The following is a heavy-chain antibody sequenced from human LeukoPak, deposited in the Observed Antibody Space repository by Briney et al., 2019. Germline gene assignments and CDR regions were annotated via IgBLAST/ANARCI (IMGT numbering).Heavy chain of an antibody. V-gene: IGHV1-8*03. D-gene: IGHD2-2*01. CDR3: ARGDCSSTSCYDGADFDY. J-gene: IGHJ4*02. CDR2: MNPNSGNT. Sequence: ASVKVSCKASGYTFTSYDINWVRQATGQGLEWMGWMNPNSGNTGYAQKFQGRVTITRNTPISTAYMELSSLRSEDTAVYYCARGDCSSTSCYDGADFDYWGQGTLVTVSS. CDR1: GYTFTSYD.